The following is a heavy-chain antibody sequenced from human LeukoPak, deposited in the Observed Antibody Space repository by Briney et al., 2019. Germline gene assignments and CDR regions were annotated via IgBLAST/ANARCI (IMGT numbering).Heavy chain of an antibody. CDR3: ARASLGYCSSTSCYAGYFQH. D-gene: IGHD2-2*01. CDR1: GFTFSSYA. Sequence: GRSLRLSCAASGFTFSSYAMHWVRQAPGKGLEWVAVISYDGSNKYYADSVKGRFTISRDNSKNTPYLQMNSLRAEDTAVYYCARASLGYCSSTSCYAGYFQHWGQGTLVTVSS. J-gene: IGHJ1*01. CDR2: ISYDGSNK. V-gene: IGHV3-30*04.